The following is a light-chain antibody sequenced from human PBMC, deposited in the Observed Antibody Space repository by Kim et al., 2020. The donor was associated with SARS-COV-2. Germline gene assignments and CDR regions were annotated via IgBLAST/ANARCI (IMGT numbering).Light chain of an antibody. J-gene: IGLJ1*01. CDR1: KLGDKY. CDR2: QDN. V-gene: IGLV3-1*01. CDR3: QAWDSSTNV. Sequence: VFPGQTASITCSGDKLGDKYASWYQQKPGQSPVLVIYQDNRRPSGIPERFSGSNSGNTATLTISGTQAMDEADYYCQAWDSSTNVFGTGTKVTVL.